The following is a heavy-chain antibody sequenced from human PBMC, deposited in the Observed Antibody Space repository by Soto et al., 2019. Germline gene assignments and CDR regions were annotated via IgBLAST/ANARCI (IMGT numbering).Heavy chain of an antibody. J-gene: IGHJ5*02. CDR2: IIPIFGTA. CDR3: ARDLGVSNHNWFDP. CDR1: GGTFSSYA. D-gene: IGHD4-4*01. V-gene: IGHV1-69*13. Sequence: ASVKVSCKASGGTFSSYAISWVRQAPGQGLEWMGGIIPIFGTANYTQKFQGRVTITADESTSTAYMELSSLRSEDTAVYYCARDLGVSNHNWFDPWGRGTLVTVSS.